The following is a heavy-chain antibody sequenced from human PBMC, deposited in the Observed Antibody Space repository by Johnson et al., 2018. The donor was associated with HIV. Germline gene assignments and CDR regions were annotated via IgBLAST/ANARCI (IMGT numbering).Heavy chain of an antibody. J-gene: IGHJ3*02. D-gene: IGHD2/OR15-2a*01. Sequence: VLLVESGGGLIQPGGSLRLSCAASGFTVSSNYMSWVRQAPGKGLEWVSGINWNGGSTSYADSVKGRFTISRDNAKNSLYLQMNSLRAEDTALYYCARVVQYYDIWGQGTMVTVSS. CDR1: GFTVSSNY. CDR3: ARVVQYYDI. CDR2: INWNGGST. V-gene: IGHV3-20*04.